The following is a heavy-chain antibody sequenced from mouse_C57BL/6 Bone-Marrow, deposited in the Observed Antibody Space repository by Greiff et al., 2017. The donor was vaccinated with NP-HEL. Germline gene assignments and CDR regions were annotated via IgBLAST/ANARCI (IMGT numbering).Heavy chain of an antibody. V-gene: IGHV1-59*01. CDR2: IDLSDSYT. D-gene: IGHD2-4*01. CDR1: GYTFTSYW. Sequence: QVQLQQPGAELVRPGTSVKLSCKASGYTFTSYWMHWVKQRPGQGLEWIGVIDLSDSYTNYNQKFKGKATLTVDTSSSTAYMQLSSLTSEDSAVYYCAREGYDYLYAMDYWGQGTSVTVSS. CDR3: AREGYDYLYAMDY. J-gene: IGHJ4*01.